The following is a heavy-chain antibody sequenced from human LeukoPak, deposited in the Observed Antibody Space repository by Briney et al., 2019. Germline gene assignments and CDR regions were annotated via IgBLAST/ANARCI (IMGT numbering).Heavy chain of an antibody. Sequence: ASAKVSCKASGYTFTGYYMHWVRQAPGQGLEWMGWINPNSGGTSYAQKFQGRVTMTRDTSISTAYMELSRLRSDDTAVYYCARDLCSSTSCRHLYYMDVWGKGTTVTVSS. V-gene: IGHV1-2*02. D-gene: IGHD2-2*01. CDR1: GYTFTGYY. CDR2: INPNSGGT. J-gene: IGHJ6*03. CDR3: ARDLCSSTSCRHLYYMDV.